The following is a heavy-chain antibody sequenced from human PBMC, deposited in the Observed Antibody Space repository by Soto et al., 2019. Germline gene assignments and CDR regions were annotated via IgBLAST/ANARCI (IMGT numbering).Heavy chain of an antibody. CDR3: ARFRPGYSGYVYFDY. V-gene: IGHV4-59*08. CDR2: IYYSGST. Sequence: SETLSLTCTVSGGSISSYYWSWIRQPPGKGLEWIGYIYYSGSTNYNPSLKSRVTISVDTSKNQFSLKLSSVTAADTAVYYCARFRPGYSGYVYFDYWGQGTLVTVSS. J-gene: IGHJ4*02. CDR1: GGSISSYY. D-gene: IGHD5-12*01.